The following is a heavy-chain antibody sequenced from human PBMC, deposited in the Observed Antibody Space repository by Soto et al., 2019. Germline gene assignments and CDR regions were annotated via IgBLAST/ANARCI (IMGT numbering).Heavy chain of an antibody. CDR2: INHSGST. Sequence: PSETLSLTCAVYGGSFSGYYWSWIRQPPGKGLEWIGEINHSGSTNYNPSLKSRVTISVDTSKNQFSLKLSSVTAADTAVYCCVVGYNSNDAFDIWGQGTMVTVSS. J-gene: IGHJ3*02. CDR1: GGSFSGYY. CDR3: VVGYNSNDAFDI. D-gene: IGHD5-12*01. V-gene: IGHV4-34*01.